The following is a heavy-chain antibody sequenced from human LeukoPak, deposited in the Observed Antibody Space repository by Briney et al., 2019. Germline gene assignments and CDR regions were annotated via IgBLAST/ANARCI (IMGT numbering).Heavy chain of an antibody. CDR2: INHSGST. V-gene: IGHV4-34*01. CDR3: ARVYLGFGRSYLDY. J-gene: IGHJ4*02. D-gene: IGHD3-16*01. Sequence: SETLSLTCAVYGGSFSGYYWSWIRQPPGKGLEWIGEINHSGSTNYNPSLKSRVTISVDTSKNQFSLKLSSVTAADTAVYYCARVYLGFGRSYLDYWGQGTLVTVSS. CDR1: GGSFSGYY.